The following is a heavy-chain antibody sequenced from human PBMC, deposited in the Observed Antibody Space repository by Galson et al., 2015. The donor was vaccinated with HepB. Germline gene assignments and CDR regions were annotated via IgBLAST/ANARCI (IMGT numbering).Heavy chain of an antibody. D-gene: IGHD5-24*01. V-gene: IGHV3-15*01. CDR1: GFNFTHAW. J-gene: IGHJ4*02. Sequence: SLRLSCAASGFNFTHAWMSWVRQTPGKGLQWVGRIKTKAEGETTDYVAPVRGRFTVSRDDSKNTVYLQMNSLKTEDTALYYCTTDISRASDRDALVDYWGQGTLVTVST. CDR3: TTDISRASDRDALVDY. CDR2: IKTKAEGETT.